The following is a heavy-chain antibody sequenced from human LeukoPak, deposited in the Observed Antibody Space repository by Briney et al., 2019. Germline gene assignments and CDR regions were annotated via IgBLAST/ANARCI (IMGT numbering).Heavy chain of an antibody. CDR1: GYTFTSYD. CDR3: ATYSSSWGKLDY. V-gene: IGHV1-8*01. D-gene: IGHD6-13*01. J-gene: IGHJ4*02. Sequence: ASVKVSCKASGYTFTSYDFNWVRQATGQGLEWMGWMNPNSGNTGYAQKFQGRVTMTRNTSISTAYMELSSLRSEGTAVYYCATYSSSWGKLDYWGEGTLVTVSS. CDR2: MNPNSGNT.